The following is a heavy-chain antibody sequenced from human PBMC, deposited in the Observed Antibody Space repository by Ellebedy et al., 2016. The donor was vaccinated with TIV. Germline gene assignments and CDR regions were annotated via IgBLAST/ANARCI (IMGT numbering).Heavy chain of an antibody. V-gene: IGHV3-48*04. Sequence: GESLKISXAASGFTLSTYAMNWVRQAPGEGLEWLSYISSSSSTIYYIDSVKGRFSVSRDNAKNSLYLQMNSLRAEDTAEYYCARDAYNWPDSWGQGTLVTVSS. CDR1: GFTLSTYA. CDR3: ARDAYNWPDS. D-gene: IGHD5-24*01. J-gene: IGHJ5*02. CDR2: ISSSSSTI.